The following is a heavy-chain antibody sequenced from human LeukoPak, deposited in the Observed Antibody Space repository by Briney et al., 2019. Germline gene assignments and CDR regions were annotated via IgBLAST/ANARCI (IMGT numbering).Heavy chain of an antibody. CDR3: ARVLGTGIAVAGTGLDY. V-gene: IGHV1-18*01. CDR2: ISAYNGNT. CDR1: GYTFTSYG. Sequence: ASVKVSCKASGYTFTSYGISWVRQAPGQGLEWMGWISAYNGNTNYAQKLQGRVTMTTDTSTSTAYMQLRSLRSDDTAVYYCARVLGTGIAVAGTGLDYWGQGTLVTVSS. D-gene: IGHD6-19*01. J-gene: IGHJ4*02.